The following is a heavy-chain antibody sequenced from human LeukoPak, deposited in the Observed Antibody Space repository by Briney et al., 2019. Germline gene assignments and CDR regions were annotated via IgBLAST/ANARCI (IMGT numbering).Heavy chain of an antibody. Sequence: ASVKLSCKASGSTFTSYAMNWVRQAPGQGLEWMGWINPYSGGTNYAQKFRGRVTMTRDTSISTAYVDLSRLTSDDTAVYFCARCEIYCINGFCYKEPCDYWGQGTLVTVSS. CDR1: GSTFTSYA. D-gene: IGHD2-8*01. CDR2: INPYSGGT. J-gene: IGHJ4*02. V-gene: IGHV1-2*02. CDR3: ARCEIYCINGFCYKEPCDY.